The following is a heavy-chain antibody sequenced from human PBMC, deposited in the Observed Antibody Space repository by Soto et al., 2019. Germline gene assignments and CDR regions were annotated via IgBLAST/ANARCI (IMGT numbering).Heavy chain of an antibody. J-gene: IGHJ1*01. CDR3: ARSYSTTVTNKRVEYFQH. V-gene: IGHV1-46*01. CDR1: GYTFTSYY. CDR2: INPSGGST. D-gene: IGHD4-17*01. Sequence: ASVKVSCKASGYTFTSYYMHWVLQAPGQGLEWMGIINPSGGSTSYAQKFQGRVTMTRDTSTSTVYMELSSLRSEDTAVYYCARSYSTTVTNKRVEYFQHWGQGTLVTVSS.